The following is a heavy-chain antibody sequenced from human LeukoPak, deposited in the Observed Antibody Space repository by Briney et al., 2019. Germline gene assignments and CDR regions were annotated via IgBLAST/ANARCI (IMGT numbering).Heavy chain of an antibody. V-gene: IGHV4-39*07. Sequence: SETLSLTCTVSGGSISSGSYYWIWIRQPPGKGLEWIGSTYHSGSTYYNPSLKSRVTISVDTSKNQFSLKLSSVTAADTAVYYCARVHYDFWSGYYYFDYWGQGTLVTVSS. CDR1: GGSISSGSYY. J-gene: IGHJ4*02. CDR2: TYHSGST. CDR3: ARVHYDFWSGYYYFDY. D-gene: IGHD3-3*01.